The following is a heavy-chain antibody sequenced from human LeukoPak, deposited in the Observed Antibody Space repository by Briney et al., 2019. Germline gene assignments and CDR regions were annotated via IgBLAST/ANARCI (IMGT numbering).Heavy chain of an antibody. CDR3: ARDLTGTNY. CDR1: GFTFSNYA. J-gene: IGHJ4*02. CDR2: IKQDGTEK. Sequence: GGSLRLSCAASGFTFSNYAMSWVRQAPGKGLEWVAVIKQDGTEKYYVDSVKGRFTISRDNAKNSLYLQMNSLTAEDTAVYYCARDLTGTNYWGQGTLVTVSS. D-gene: IGHD1-7*01. V-gene: IGHV3-7*01.